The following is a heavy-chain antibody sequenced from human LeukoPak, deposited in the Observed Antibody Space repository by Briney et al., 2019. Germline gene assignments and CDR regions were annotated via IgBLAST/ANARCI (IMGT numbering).Heavy chain of an antibody. CDR1: GFTFSSYS. CDR2: ISSSSSTI. D-gene: IGHD3-22*01. V-gene: IGHV3-48*02. Sequence: GGALRLSCAASGFTFSSYSMNWVRQAPGKGLERVSYISSSSSTIYHADSVKGRFTISRDDAKNSLDLQMNSLRDEDTAVYYCAREGDSSGPSVGLDYWGQGTLVTVS. J-gene: IGHJ4*02. CDR3: AREGDSSGPSVGLDY.